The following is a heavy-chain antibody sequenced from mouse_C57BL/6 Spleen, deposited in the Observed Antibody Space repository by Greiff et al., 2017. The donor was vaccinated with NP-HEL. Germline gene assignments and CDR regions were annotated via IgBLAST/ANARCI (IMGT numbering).Heavy chain of an antibody. CDR1: GYAFSSYR. D-gene: IGHD1-1*01. CDR3: ARGGVAHWYFDV. V-gene: IGHV1-80*01. CDR2: IYPGDGDT. Sequence: QVQLQQSGAELVKPGASVKISCKASGYAFSSYRMNWVKQRPGKGLEWIGQIYPGDGDTNYNGKFKGKATLTADKSSSTAYLQLSSLTSEDSAVYFCARGGVAHWYFDVWGTGTTVTVSS. J-gene: IGHJ1*03.